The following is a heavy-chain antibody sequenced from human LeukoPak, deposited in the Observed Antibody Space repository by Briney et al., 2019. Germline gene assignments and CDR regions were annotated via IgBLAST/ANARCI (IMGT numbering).Heavy chain of an antibody. V-gene: IGHV3-11*01. CDR3: ARERCGGSCYFCDY. CDR1: GFTFSDYY. CDR2: ISSSGSTI. J-gene: IGHJ4*02. Sequence: GGSLRLSCAASGFTFSDYYMSWIRQAPGKGLEWVSYISSSGSTIYYADSVKGRFTISRDNAKNSLYLQMNSLRAEDTAVYSCARERCGGSCYFCDYWGQGTLVTVSS. D-gene: IGHD2-15*01.